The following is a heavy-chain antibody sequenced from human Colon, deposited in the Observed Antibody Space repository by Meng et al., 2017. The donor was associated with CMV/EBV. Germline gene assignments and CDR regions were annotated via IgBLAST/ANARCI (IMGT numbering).Heavy chain of an antibody. CDR2: ISGDESDR. V-gene: IGHV3-74*01. CDR3: VCVWRGVIY. D-gene: IGHD3-3*01. Sequence: SCAAAGFTFSTNWMHWVRQAPGKGAVWISRISGDESDRAYGGSVKGRFTVSRGNAKNTLYLQMNSLGADDTAVYYCVCVWRGVIYWGQGALVTASS. J-gene: IGHJ4*02. CDR1: GFTFSTNW.